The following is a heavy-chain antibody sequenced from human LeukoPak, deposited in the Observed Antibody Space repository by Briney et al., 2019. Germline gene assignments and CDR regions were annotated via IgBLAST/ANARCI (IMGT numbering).Heavy chain of an antibody. D-gene: IGHD3-22*01. V-gene: IGHV1-3*01. Sequence: GASVKVSCKASGYTFISYTLHWVRQAPGQRLEWMGWINAGNGNTKYSQKFQGRVTITRDTSASTAYMELSSLRSEDTAVYYCARGENDSSGYYPLFDYWGQGTLVTVSS. CDR2: INAGNGNT. J-gene: IGHJ4*02. CDR1: GYTFISYT. CDR3: ARGENDSSGYYPLFDY.